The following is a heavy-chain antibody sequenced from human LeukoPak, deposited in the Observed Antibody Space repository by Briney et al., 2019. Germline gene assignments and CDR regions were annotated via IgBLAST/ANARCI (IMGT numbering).Heavy chain of an antibody. Sequence: EGSLRLSCAASGFTFSSYGMLWVRQAPGKGLEWVAVISYDGSNKYYTDSVKGRFTISRDNSKNTLYLQMNSLRAEDTAVYYCAKEIRYGLIYYYYGMDVWGQGTTVTVSS. D-gene: IGHD5-18*01. CDR2: ISYDGSNK. CDR1: GFTFSSYG. CDR3: AKEIRYGLIYYYYGMDV. J-gene: IGHJ6*02. V-gene: IGHV3-30*18.